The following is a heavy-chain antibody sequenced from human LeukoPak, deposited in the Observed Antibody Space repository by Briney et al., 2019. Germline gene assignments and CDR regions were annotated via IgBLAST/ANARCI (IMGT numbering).Heavy chain of an antibody. CDR1: GFTFSSYA. V-gene: IGHV3-23*01. J-gene: IGHJ4*02. Sequence: GGSLRLSCAASGFTFSSYAMSWVRQAPGKGLEWVSAVSGSGGSTYYADSVKGRFTISRDNSKNTLYLQMNSLRAEDTAVYYCAKIRVGYNWNDVNDYWGQGTLVTVSS. CDR3: AKIRVGYNWNDVNDY. D-gene: IGHD1-1*01. CDR2: VSGSGGST.